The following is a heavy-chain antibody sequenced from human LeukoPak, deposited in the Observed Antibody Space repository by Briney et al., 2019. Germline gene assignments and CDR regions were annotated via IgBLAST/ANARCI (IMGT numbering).Heavy chain of an antibody. CDR2: IYYSGST. CDR1: GGSISSSSYY. D-gene: IGHD1-7*01. CDR3: ARVRTHRRDYYYYYMDV. J-gene: IGHJ6*03. V-gene: IGHV4-39*07. Sequence: SETLSLTCTVSGGSISSSSYYWGWIRQPPGKGLEWIGSIYYSGSTYYNPSLKSRVTISVDTSKNQFSLKLSSVTAADTAVYYCARVRTHRRDYYYYYMDVWGKGTTVTISS.